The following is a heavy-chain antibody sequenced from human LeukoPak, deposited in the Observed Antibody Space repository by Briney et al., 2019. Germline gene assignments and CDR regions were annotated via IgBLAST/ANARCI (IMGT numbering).Heavy chain of an antibody. V-gene: IGHV3-7*01. CDR1: GFTFSSYW. Sequence: GGSLRLSCAASGFTFSSYWMSWVRQAPGKGLEWVANIKQDGSEQYYVDSVKGRFTISRDNAKNSLYLQMNSLRAEDTAVYYCARDGIAVAGDYFDYWGQGTLVTVSS. J-gene: IGHJ4*02. D-gene: IGHD6-19*01. CDR2: IKQDGSEQ. CDR3: ARDGIAVAGDYFDY.